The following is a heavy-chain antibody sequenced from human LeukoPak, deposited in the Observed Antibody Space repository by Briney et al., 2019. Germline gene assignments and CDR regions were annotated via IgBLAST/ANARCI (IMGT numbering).Heavy chain of an antibody. CDR2: ISGSGST. Sequence: GGSLRLSCTASGFTFSNFAMDWVRQTPGKGLEWVSVISGSGSTYYADSVRGRFTVSRDNSKHTMSLQMNTLRAEDTAVYYCARGGYSYDLYYFDHWGQGTLVTVSS. V-gene: IGHV3-23*01. CDR1: GFTFSNFA. J-gene: IGHJ4*02. D-gene: IGHD5-18*01. CDR3: ARGGYSYDLYYFDH.